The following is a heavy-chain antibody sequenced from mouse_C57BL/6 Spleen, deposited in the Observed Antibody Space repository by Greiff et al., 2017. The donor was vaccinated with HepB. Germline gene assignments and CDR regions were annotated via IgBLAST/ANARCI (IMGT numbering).Heavy chain of an antibody. CDR1: GYTFTGYW. Sequence: VQLQQSGAELMKPGASVKLSCKATGYTFTGYWIEWVKQRPGHGLEWIGEILPGSGSTNYNEKFKGKATFTADTSSNTAYMQLSSLTTEDSAIYYWARQGGSRGGDYYAMDDGGQGTSVTVSS. CDR2: ILPGSGST. D-gene: IGHD1-1*01. CDR3: ARQGGSRGGDYYAMDD. V-gene: IGHV1-9*01. J-gene: IGHJ4*01.